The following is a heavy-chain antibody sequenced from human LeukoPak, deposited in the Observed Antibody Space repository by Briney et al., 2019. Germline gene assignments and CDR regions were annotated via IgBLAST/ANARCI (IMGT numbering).Heavy chain of an antibody. CDR2: INPNSGGT. CDR1: GYTFTGYY. D-gene: IGHD6-13*01. J-gene: IGHJ5*02. Sequence: ASVKVSCKASGYTFTGYYMHWVRQAPGQGLEWMGWINPNSGGTNYAQKFQGRVTMTRDTSISTVYMELSRLRSDDTAVYYCARAVDQQPEGFDPWGQGTLVTVS. CDR3: ARAVDQQPEGFDP. V-gene: IGHV1-2*02.